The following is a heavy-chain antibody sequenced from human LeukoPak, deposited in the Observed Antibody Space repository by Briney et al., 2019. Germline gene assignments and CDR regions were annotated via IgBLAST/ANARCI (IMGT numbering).Heavy chain of an antibody. J-gene: IGHJ5*02. CDR1: GGSISSSNYY. CDR3: ARHHYYGSGVNWFDP. V-gene: IGHV4-39*01. CDR2: IHYSGST. D-gene: IGHD3-10*01. Sequence: SETLSLTCTVSGGSISSSNYYWGWIRQPPGKGLEWIVTIHYSGSTYYNPSLKSRFTISVDTSKNQFSLKLSALTAGDPDVFYIARHHYYGSGVNWFDPWGQGTLVTVSS.